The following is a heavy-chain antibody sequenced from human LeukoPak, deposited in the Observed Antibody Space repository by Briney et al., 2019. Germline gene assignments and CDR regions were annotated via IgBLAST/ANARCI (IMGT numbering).Heavy chain of an antibody. J-gene: IGHJ4*02. CDR3: ARAGGYDSPVDY. CDR1: GFTFSSYW. D-gene: IGHD5-12*01. V-gene: IGHV3-74*01. Sequence: PGGSLRLSCAASGFTFSSYWMHWVRQAPGKGLVWVSRINSDGSSTSYADSVKGRFTISRDNAKNTLYLQMNSLRAEDTAVYYCARAGGYDSPVDYWGQGTLVTVPS. CDR2: INSDGSST.